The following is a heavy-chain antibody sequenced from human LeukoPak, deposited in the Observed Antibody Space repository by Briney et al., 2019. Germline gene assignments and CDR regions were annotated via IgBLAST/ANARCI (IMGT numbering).Heavy chain of an antibody. CDR2: ISSSVVTT. D-gene: IGHD6-19*01. Sequence: GGSLRLSCAASGFTFSSYAMTWVRQAPGKGLEWVSTISSSVVTTYYIDSVKARFTISRDNSKNTVYLQMNSLRVEDTAVYYCARGYGSGWAFIDYWGQGTLVTVSS. V-gene: IGHV3-23*01. J-gene: IGHJ4*02. CDR3: ARGYGSGWAFIDY. CDR1: GFTFSSYA.